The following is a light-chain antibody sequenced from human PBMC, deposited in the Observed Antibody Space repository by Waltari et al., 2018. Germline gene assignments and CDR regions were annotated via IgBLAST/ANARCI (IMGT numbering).Light chain of an antibody. V-gene: IGKV1-39*01. CDR1: PSISSN. Sequence: DIQMTQSPSSLSASVGARVTITCLASPSISSNLNWYQHKPGKAPKLLIYAASSLQSGVPSRFSGSGSGTDFTLTISSLQPEDFATYYCQQSYSTPRTFGQGTKVEIK. CDR2: AAS. J-gene: IGKJ1*01. CDR3: QQSYSTPRT.